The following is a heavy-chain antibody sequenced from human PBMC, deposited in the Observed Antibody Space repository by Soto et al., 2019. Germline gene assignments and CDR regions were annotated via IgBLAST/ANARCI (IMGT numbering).Heavy chain of an antibody. V-gene: IGHV3-66*01. J-gene: IGHJ4*02. Sequence: VLLVESGGGLVQPGGSLRLSCAASGFTVSSYYMSWVRQAPGKGLEWVSVIYSDGRTYYADFVKGRFTISRDNSKNTLYLQMNSLRAEDTAVYYWARGGTGATGGIYWGQGTLVTVSS. CDR1: GFTVSSYY. D-gene: IGHD1-26*01. CDR2: IYSDGRT. CDR3: ARGGTGATGGIY.